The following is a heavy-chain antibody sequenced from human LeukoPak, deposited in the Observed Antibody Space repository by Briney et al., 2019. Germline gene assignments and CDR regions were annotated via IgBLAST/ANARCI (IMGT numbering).Heavy chain of an antibody. Sequence: PGGPLRLSCAASGFTFSSYWMSWVRQAPGKGLQWVANIKQDGSEKYYVDSVKGRFTISRDNAKNSLSLQMNSLRAEDTAVYYRARYSSSWHAYDIWGQGTMATVSA. D-gene: IGHD6-13*01. CDR3: ARYSSSWHAYDI. J-gene: IGHJ3*02. CDR2: IKQDGSEK. CDR1: GFTFSSYW. V-gene: IGHV3-7*05.